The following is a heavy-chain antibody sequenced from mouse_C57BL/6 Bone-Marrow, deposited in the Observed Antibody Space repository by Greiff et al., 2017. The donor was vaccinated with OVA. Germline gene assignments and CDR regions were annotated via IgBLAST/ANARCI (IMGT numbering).Heavy chain of an antibody. CDR2: YYPRSGNT. Sequence: QVQLQQSGAELARPGASVQLSCKASGYTFTSYGISWVKQRTGQGLEWIGEYYPRSGNTYYNEKFKGKATLTADKSSSPAYMELRSLTSEDSAVYFCARGDYGSRSYYYAMDYWGQGTSVTVSS. D-gene: IGHD1-1*01. CDR3: ARGDYGSRSYYYAMDY. CDR1: GYTFTSYG. J-gene: IGHJ4*01. V-gene: IGHV1-81*01.